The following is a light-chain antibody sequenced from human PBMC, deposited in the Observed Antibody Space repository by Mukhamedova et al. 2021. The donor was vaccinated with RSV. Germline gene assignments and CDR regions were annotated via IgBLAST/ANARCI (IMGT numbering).Light chain of an antibody. J-gene: IGLJ1*01. CDR3: SSYTSSRTYV. CDR2: DVS. Sequence: SITISCTGTSSDVGGYNYVSWYQQHPGKAPKLMIYDVSKWPSGVSDRFSGSKSGNTASLTISGLQAEDEADYYCSSYTSSRTYV. CDR1: SSDVGGYNY. V-gene: IGLV2-14*04.